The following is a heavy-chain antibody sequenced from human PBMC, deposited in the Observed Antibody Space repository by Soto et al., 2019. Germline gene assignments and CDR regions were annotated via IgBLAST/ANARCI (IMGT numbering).Heavy chain of an antibody. J-gene: IGHJ3*02. CDR2: IYYSGST. Sequence: SETLSLTCTVSGGSISSYYWSWIRQPPGKGLVWIGYIYYSGSTNYNPSLKSRVTISVDTSKNQFSLKLSSVTAADTAVYYCARDLVVGATASYDAFDIWGQGTMVTVSS. D-gene: IGHD1-26*01. V-gene: IGHV4-59*01. CDR3: ARDLVVGATASYDAFDI. CDR1: GGSISSYY.